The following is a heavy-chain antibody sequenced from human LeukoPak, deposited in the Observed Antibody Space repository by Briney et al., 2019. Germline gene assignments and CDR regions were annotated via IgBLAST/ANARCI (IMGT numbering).Heavy chain of an antibody. CDR3: AGDYGSGRPHYYYYMDV. CDR1: GFTFSSYE. CDR2: ISSSGSTI. D-gene: IGHD3-10*01. J-gene: IGHJ6*03. V-gene: IGHV3-48*03. Sequence: PGGSLRLSCAASGFTFSSYEMNWVRQAPGKGLEWVSYISSSGSTIYYADSVKGRFTISRDNAKNSLYLQMNSLRAEDTAVYYCAGDYGSGRPHYYYYMDVWGKGTTVTISS.